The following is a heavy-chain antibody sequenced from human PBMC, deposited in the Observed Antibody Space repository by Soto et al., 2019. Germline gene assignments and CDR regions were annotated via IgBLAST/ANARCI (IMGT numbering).Heavy chain of an antibody. J-gene: IGHJ4*02. CDR3: AAGGGLPRYY. V-gene: IGHV4-59*03. Sequence: PSETLSLTCTVSGGSISSYYWSWIRQPPGKGLEWIGYIYYSGTTYYNPTLKSRVSISVDTSKNQFSLKLSSVTAADTAVYYCAAGGGLPRYYWGQGTLVTVSS. CDR1: GGSISSYY. CDR2: IYYSGTT. D-gene: IGHD5-12*01.